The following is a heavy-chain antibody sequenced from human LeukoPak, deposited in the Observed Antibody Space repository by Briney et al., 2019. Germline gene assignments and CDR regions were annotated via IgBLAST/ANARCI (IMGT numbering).Heavy chain of an antibody. Sequence: SETLSLTCTVSGGSIRSSYYYWSWIRQHPGKGLEWIGYIYYSGSTYYNPSFKSRVTISVDTSKNQFSLKLSSVTAADTAVYYCARSQDCSSTSCYVGFGYWGQGTLVTVSS. J-gene: IGHJ4*02. CDR1: GGSIRSSYYY. CDR3: ARSQDCSSTSCYVGFGY. D-gene: IGHD2-2*01. CDR2: IYYSGST. V-gene: IGHV4-31*03.